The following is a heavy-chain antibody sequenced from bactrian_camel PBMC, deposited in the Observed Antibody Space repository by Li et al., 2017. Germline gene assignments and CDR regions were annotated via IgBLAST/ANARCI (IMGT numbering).Heavy chain of an antibody. CDR1: GYIGNLNC. CDR3: AADSVGGLGTWARPRCESFIGYNH. D-gene: IGHD1*01. J-gene: IGHJ4*01. CDR2: IYTRNGSA. V-gene: IGHV3S53*01. Sequence: HVQLVESGGGSVQAGGSLRLSCAASGYIGNLNCMGWFRQAPGKEREEVASIYTRNGSAAYADSVKGRFTISQDNAKNTVCLQMNSLKPEDTAMYYCAADSVGGLGTWARPRCESFIGYNHWGQGTQVTVS.